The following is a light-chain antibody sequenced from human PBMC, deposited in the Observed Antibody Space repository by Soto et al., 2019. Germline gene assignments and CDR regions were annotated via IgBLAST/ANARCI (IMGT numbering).Light chain of an antibody. J-gene: IGKJ3*01. Sequence: DIPMTQSPSSLSASVGDRVTITCRASQSISRYLNWYQQKAGKAPKLLIYAASSLQSGVPSRFSGSGSGTDFTLTISSLQPEDVATYYCQQNYGSPRLTFGPGTKVNIK. V-gene: IGKV1-39*01. CDR2: AAS. CDR3: QQNYGSPRLT. CDR1: QSISRY.